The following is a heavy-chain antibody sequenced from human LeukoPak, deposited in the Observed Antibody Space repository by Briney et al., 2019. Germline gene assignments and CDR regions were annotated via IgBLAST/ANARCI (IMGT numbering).Heavy chain of an antibody. CDR2: IYYSGST. CDR1: GGSISSSSYY. Sequence: SETLSLTCTVSGGSISSSSYYWGWIRQPPGKGLEWIGSIYYSGSTYYNPSLKSRVTISVDTSKNQFSLKLSSVTAADTAVYYCASQLKVGSWYGMDVWGQGTTVTVSS. V-gene: IGHV4-39*01. CDR3: ASQLKVGSWYGMDV. D-gene: IGHD2-8*01. J-gene: IGHJ6*02.